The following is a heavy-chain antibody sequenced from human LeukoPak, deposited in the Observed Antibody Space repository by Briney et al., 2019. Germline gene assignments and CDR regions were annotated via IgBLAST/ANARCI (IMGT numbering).Heavy chain of an antibody. Sequence: SETLSLTCAVSGGSISSSNWWSWVRQPPGKGLEWIGEIYHSGSTNYNPSLKSRVTISVDTSKNQFSLKLSSVTAADTAVYYCARPARPGGYSGHERSWYFDYWGQGTLVTVSS. CDR2: IYHSGST. CDR1: GGSISSSNW. J-gene: IGHJ4*02. CDR3: ARPARPGGYSGHERSWYFDY. V-gene: IGHV4-4*02. D-gene: IGHD5-12*01.